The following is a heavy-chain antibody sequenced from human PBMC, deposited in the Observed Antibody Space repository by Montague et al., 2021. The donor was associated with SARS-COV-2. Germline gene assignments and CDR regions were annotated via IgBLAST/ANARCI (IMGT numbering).Heavy chain of an antibody. D-gene: IGHD3-10*01. Sequence: SETLSLTCTVSNASITTSNWWTWVRQAPGKVLECVGEIHHSGTLNYNPSPKSRVTISVDTSKNHFSLNLNSVTAADTALYFCARRIRITVFRGVLLTTHSLDSGGQGIMVTVSS. CDR3: ARRIRITVFRGVLLTTHSLDS. CDR1: NASITTSNW. CDR2: IHHSGTL. V-gene: IGHV4/OR15-8*01. J-gene: IGHJ4*02.